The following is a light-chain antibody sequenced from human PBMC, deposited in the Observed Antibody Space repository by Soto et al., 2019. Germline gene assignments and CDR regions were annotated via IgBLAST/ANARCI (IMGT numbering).Light chain of an antibody. CDR3: QQTYITPLT. V-gene: IGKV1-39*01. J-gene: IGKJ4*01. Sequence: DTQITQSPSSLSASVGDSVTITCRASQSICISLNWYQQKAGKAPNLLIYGASTLQSGVPSRFSGSGSGTDFTLTISSLQPEDFATYYCQQTYITPLTFGGGTKVEIK. CDR2: GAS. CDR1: QSICIS.